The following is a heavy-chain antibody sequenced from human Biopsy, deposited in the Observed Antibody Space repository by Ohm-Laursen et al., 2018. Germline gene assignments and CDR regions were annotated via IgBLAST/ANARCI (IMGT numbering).Heavy chain of an antibody. CDR3: TKNTQWEGSGYLDAFHI. Sequence: SLRLSCTASGFIFSTYTMNWVRQAPGEGLEWVSSISSRSSDIYYADSVKGRFTISRDNGENSLYLQMNSLRPEDTVLYYCTKNTQWEGSGYLDAFHIWGHGAMVTVSS. V-gene: IGHV3-21*04. J-gene: IGHJ3*02. CDR2: ISSRSSDI. D-gene: IGHD3-22*01. CDR1: GFIFSTYT.